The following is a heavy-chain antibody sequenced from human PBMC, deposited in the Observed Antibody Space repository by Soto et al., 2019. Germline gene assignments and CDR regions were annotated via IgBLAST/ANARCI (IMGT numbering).Heavy chain of an antibody. Sequence: SETLSLTCTVSGGSISSSSYYWGWIRQPPGKGLEWIGSIYYSGSTYYNPSLKSRVTISVDTSKNQFSLKLSSVTAADTAVYYCARLRGERIAAVDYWGQGTLVTVSS. CDR1: GGSISSSSYY. CDR3: ARLRGERIAAVDY. V-gene: IGHV4-39*01. CDR2: IYYSGST. D-gene: IGHD6-13*01. J-gene: IGHJ4*02.